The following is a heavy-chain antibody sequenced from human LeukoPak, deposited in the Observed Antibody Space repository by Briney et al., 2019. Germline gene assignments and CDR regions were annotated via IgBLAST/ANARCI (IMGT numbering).Heavy chain of an antibody. J-gene: IGHJ5*02. V-gene: IGHV4-34*01. CDR1: GGSFSGYY. D-gene: IGHD3-10*01. CDR3: GRVDGSYPRYWFDP. CDR2: INHSGST. Sequence: SETLSLTCAVYGGSFSGYYWSWIRQPPGKGLEWIGEINHSGSTNYNPSLKRRVTISVDTSKNQFSLKLSSVTAADTAVFYCGRVDGSYPRYWFDPWGQGTLVTVSS.